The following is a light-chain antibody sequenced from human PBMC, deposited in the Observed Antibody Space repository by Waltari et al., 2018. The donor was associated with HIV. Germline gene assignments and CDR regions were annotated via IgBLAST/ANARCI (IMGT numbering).Light chain of an antibody. CDR2: DVT. Sequence: QSARTQPPSAPGPPGQSLAISCTVSSHDIGTYNFVSWYQHHPGKAPKLLIYDVTRRPPGIPDRFSGTKSGYTASLTVSDLQVEDEADYYCVSYTEKDTFLLFGGGTKLAV. CDR1: SHDIGTYNF. CDR3: VSYTEKDTFLL. J-gene: IGLJ2*01. V-gene: IGLV2-8*01.